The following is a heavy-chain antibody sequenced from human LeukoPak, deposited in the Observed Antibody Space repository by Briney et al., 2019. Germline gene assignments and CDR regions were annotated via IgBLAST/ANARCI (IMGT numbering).Heavy chain of an antibody. CDR3: ACLTTADAFDI. V-gene: IGHV4-59*01. Sequence: PSETLSLTCTVSGGSISSYYWSWIRQPPGKGLEWIGYIYNSGSTNYNPSLKSRVTISVDTSKNQFSLKLSSVTAADTAVYYCACLTTADAFDIWGQGTMVTVSS. D-gene: IGHD3-22*01. CDR2: IYNSGST. CDR1: GGSISSYY. J-gene: IGHJ3*02.